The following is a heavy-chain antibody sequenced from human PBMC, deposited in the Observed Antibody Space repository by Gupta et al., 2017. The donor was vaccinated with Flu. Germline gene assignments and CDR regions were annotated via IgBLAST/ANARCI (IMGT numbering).Heavy chain of an antibody. CDR2: IYSSGST. CDR3: ARGGYCSSTSCPFDI. Sequence: GAYYWSWLRQPPGKGLEWIGYIYSSGSTYYNPSLKSRVTISVDTSKNQFSLKLSSVTAADTAVYYCARGGYCSSTSCPFDIWGQGTMVTVSS. V-gene: IGHV4-30-4*01. J-gene: IGHJ3*02. D-gene: IGHD2-2*01. CDR1: GAYY.